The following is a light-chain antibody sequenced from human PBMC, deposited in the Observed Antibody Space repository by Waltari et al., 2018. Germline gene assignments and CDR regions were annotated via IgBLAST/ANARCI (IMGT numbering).Light chain of an antibody. CDR3: SSYTSNSARV. J-gene: IGLJ1*01. V-gene: IGLV2-14*01. CDR2: SVS. CDR1: SSDVGGYDY. Sequence: QSALTQPASVSGSPGQSIPISCTGTSSDVGGYDYVSWYQQHPGKAPKLIIYSVSNRPPGVSNRFSGSKSGNTASLTISGLQAEDEADYYCSSYTSNSARVFGTGTKVTVL.